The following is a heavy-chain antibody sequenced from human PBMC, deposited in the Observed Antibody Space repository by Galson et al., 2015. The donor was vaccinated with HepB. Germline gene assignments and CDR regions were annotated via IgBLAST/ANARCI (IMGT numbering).Heavy chain of an antibody. D-gene: IGHD2-21*02. CDR1: GFTLSAYV. V-gene: IGHV3-30*04. Sequence: SLRLSCAASGFTLSAYVMHWVRQAPGKGLEWVAVISYDGNTKFYADSVKGRFTISRDNSKNTLYLQMTSLRVEDTAVYYCARDGGDTGVHLDFWGQGTLVTVSS. CDR2: ISYDGNTK. J-gene: IGHJ4*02. CDR3: ARDGGDTGVHLDF.